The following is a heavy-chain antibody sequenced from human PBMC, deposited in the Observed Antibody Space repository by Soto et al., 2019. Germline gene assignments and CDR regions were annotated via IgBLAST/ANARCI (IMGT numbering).Heavy chain of an antibody. Sequence: GESLKISCVGSGFSFSRYTVGWVRQVPGKGLEWMGVIHPGDSDTIYSPSFQGQVTISADKSISTAYLQWSSLKASDTAMYYCARRGSGTTFDYWGQGTLVTVSS. J-gene: IGHJ4*02. CDR2: IHPGDSDT. D-gene: IGHD3-10*01. CDR3: ARRGSGTTFDY. V-gene: IGHV5-51*01. CDR1: GFSFSRYT.